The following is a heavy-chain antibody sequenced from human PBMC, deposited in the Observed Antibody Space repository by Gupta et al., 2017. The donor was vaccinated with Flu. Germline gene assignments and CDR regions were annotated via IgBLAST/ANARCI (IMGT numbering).Heavy chain of an antibody. Sequence: QERRVESGGGVVQPGRSLTLSCAVSGFSFSNSGMHGVRQAPGKGLEWVAVISHDGSNYYHTDSVKGRFTISRDNSKNTLYLQMSSLRTEDTAVYYCAKDWRWDNNNYGMNVWGQGTTVTVSS. J-gene: IGHJ6*02. CDR2: ISHDGSNY. CDR3: AKDWRWDNNNYGMNV. D-gene: IGHD5-24*01. V-gene: IGHV3-30*18. CDR1: GFSFSNSG.